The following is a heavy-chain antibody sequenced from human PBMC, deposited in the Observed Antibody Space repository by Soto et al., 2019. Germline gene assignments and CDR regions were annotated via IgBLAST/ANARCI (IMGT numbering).Heavy chain of an antibody. V-gene: IGHV3-9*01. CDR3: AKIKVEHAILSTTVFIFWGPVHI. D-gene: IGHD3-3*01. J-gene: IGHJ3*02. CDR1: GFTFDDYA. CDR2: ISWNSGSR. Sequence: EVQLVESGGGLVQPGRSLRLSCAASGFTFDDYAMHWVRQAPGKGPEWVSGISWNSGSRGYAESVRGRFTISRDNANNSLSLQMNILRAEVSVLYYCAKIKVEHAILSTTVFIFWGPVHIWRQRTMVP.